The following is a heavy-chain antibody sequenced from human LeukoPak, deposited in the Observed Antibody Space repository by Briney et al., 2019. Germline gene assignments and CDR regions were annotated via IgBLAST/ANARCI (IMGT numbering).Heavy chain of an antibody. CDR2: IYYSGST. CDR1: GGSISSISYY. D-gene: IGHD6-6*01. CDR3: VRIGGGSSGLYFDY. Sequence: PSETLSLTCTVSGGSISSISYYWGWIRQPPGKGLEWIGTIYYSGSTYYNPSLKSRVTISVDTSKNQFSLKLSSLTAADTAVFYCVRIGGGSSGLYFDYWGQGTLVTVSS. J-gene: IGHJ4*02. V-gene: IGHV4-39*01.